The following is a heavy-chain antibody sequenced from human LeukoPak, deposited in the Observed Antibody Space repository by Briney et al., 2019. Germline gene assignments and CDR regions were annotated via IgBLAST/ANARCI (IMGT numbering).Heavy chain of an antibody. CDR1: GFTFSSYW. D-gene: IGHD3-9*01. CDR3: AKERNDILTGYYDY. CDR2: IKQDGSEK. Sequence: GGSLRLSCAASGFTFSSYWMSWVRQAPGKGLEWVANIKQDGSEKYYVDSVKGRFTISRDNAKNSLYLQMNSLRAEDMALYYCAKERNDILTGYYDYWGQGTLVTVSS. J-gene: IGHJ4*02. V-gene: IGHV3-7*03.